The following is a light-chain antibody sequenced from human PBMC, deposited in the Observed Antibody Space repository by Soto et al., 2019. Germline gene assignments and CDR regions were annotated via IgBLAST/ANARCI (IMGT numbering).Light chain of an antibody. V-gene: IGKV3-11*01. CDR1: QSVSSY. CDR2: DAS. J-gene: IGKJ1*01. CDR3: QQTYSDVWT. Sequence: EIVLTQSPATLSLSPGERATLSCRASQSVSSYLAWYQQKPGQAPRLLIYDASNRATGIPARFSGSGSGTDFTLTISSLEPEDFATYYCQQTYSDVWTFGQGTNVEVK.